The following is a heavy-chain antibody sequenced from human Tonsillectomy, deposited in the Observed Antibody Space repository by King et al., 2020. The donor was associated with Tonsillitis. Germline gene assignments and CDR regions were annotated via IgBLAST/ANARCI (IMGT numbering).Heavy chain of an antibody. V-gene: IGHV3-21*01. Sequence: VQLVESGGGLVKPGGSLRLSCSAAGFTFSSYAMNWVRPAPGKGLEWVSSIRISSDYINYAESVKGRLTISRNNATNSLSLQMGSLGAEDTAVYYCARDPGIVGAITPAPHGVFDYWGQGTLVTVSS. J-gene: IGHJ4*02. D-gene: IGHD1-26*01. CDR2: IRISSDYI. CDR1: GFTFSSYA. CDR3: ARDPGIVGAITPAPHGVFDY.